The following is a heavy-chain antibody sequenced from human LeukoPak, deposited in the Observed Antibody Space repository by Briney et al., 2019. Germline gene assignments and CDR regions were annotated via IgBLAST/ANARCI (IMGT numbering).Heavy chain of an antibody. V-gene: IGHV4-59*08. J-gene: IGHJ4*02. CDR3: ARHSPSYSRVDY. CDR2: IYYSGST. Sequence: SETLSLTCTVSGGSISSYYWSWIRQPPGKGLEWIGYIYYSGSTYYNPSLKSRITISVDTSKNQFSLILSSVTAADTAVYYCARHSPSYSRVDYWGQGTLVTVSS. CDR1: GGSISSYY. D-gene: IGHD4-11*01.